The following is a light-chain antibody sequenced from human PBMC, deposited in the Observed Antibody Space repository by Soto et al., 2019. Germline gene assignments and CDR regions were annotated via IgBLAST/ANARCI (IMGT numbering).Light chain of an antibody. V-gene: IGLV4-60*02. CDR1: SGHSSYI. Sequence: QLVLTQSSSASASLGSSVKLTCTLSSGHSSYIIACPQQQPGKAPRYLMKVEGDGSYNKGSGVPDRFSGSSSGADRYLTISHLQFEDEADYPCAAWERNSWVFGGGTKLTVL. CDR2: VEGDGSY. CDR3: AAWERNSWV. J-gene: IGLJ3*02.